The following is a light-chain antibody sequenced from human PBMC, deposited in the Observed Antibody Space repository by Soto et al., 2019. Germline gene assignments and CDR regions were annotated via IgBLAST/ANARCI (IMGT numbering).Light chain of an antibody. CDR2: DAS. CDR1: QSIRTN. Sequence: EIVMTQSPATVSVSPGERATLSCRASQSIRTNVAWYQQKPGQALRLLIYDASTRATGLSSRFSASGSGTEFTLTISSLQSEDVAIYYCQQYNDWPPLTFGGGTRLEI. V-gene: IGKV3-15*01. CDR3: QQYNDWPPLT. J-gene: IGKJ4*01.